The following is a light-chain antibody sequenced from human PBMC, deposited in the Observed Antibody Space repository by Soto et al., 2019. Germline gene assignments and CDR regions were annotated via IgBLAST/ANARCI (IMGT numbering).Light chain of an antibody. V-gene: IGKV3-20*01. CDR2: GAS. CDR1: QSVSSSS. CDR3: QQYGSLPWT. Sequence: EIVLTQSPDTLSLSPGESPTLFCRASQSVSSSSLAWYQQKPGQAPRLLVYGASTRATGVPDRFSGSGSGTHFTLTINRLEPEDFAVYHCQQYGSLPWTFGQGTKVEIK. J-gene: IGKJ1*01.